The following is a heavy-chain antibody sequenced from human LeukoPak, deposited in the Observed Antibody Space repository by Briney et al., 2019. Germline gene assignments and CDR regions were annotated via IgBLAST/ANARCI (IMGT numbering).Heavy chain of an antibody. CDR1: GFTVSSNY. J-gene: IGHJ3*02. D-gene: IGHD2-8*01. Sequence: GGSLRLSCAASGFTVSSNYMSWVRQAPGKGLEWVSVIYSGGSTYYADSVKGRFTIPRDNSKNTLYLQMNSLRAEDTAVHYCARDGPNQDAFDIWGQGTMVTVSS. V-gene: IGHV3-66*02. CDR2: IYSGGST. CDR3: ARDGPNQDAFDI.